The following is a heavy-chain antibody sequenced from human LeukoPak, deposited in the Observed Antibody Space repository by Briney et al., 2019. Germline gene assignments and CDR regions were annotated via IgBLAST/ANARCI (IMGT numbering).Heavy chain of an antibody. Sequence: GRSLRLSCAASGFTFSSYAMHWVRQAPGKGLEWVAVISYDGSNKYYADSVKGRFTISRDNSKNTLYLQMNSLRAEDTAVYYCARGLTVWAVTTELDYWGQGTLVTVSS. CDR1: GFTFSSYA. CDR2: ISYDGSNK. J-gene: IGHJ4*02. CDR3: ARGLTVWAVTTELDY. V-gene: IGHV3-30*04. D-gene: IGHD4-17*01.